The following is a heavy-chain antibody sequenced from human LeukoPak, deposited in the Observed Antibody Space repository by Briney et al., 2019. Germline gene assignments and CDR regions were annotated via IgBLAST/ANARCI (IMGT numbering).Heavy chain of an antibody. CDR3: AKAFTTVIEFDY. V-gene: IGHV3-7*03. D-gene: IGHD4-11*01. CDR1: GFTFSSYW. CDR2: IKTDGSEK. Sequence: GGSLRLSCAASGFTFSSYWMSWFRQIPGKGLEWLGNIKTDGSEKYYLDSVRGRFTISRDNAKNSLFLQMNSLRAEDTAVYYCAKAFTTVIEFDYWGQGTLVTVSS. J-gene: IGHJ4*02.